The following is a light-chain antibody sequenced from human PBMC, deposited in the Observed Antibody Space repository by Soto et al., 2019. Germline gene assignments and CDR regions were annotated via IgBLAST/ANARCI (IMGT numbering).Light chain of an antibody. CDR2: SAS. Sequence: DIQMTQSPSSLSSSVGYIITITCRASQDISNYLAWYHQKPGKVPKLLIYSASTLQLGVPSRFSGSGSGTDFTLTISSLQPEDVATYFCQKYSSDLTFGQGTRLEIK. CDR1: QDISNY. J-gene: IGKJ5*01. CDR3: QKYSSDLT. V-gene: IGKV1-27*01.